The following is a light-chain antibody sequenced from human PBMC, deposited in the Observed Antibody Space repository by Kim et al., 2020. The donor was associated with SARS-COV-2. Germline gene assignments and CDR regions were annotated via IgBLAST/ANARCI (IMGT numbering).Light chain of an antibody. J-gene: IGLJ1*01. V-gene: IGLV3-19*01. CDR2: GKN. Sequence: AVGQTVRITCQGDSLRSYYASWYQQKPGKAPVLVIYGKNNRPSGIPDRFSGSSSGNTASLTITGAQAEDEADYYCNSRDSSGNHYVFGTGTKVTVL. CDR1: SLRSYY. CDR3: NSRDSSGNHYV.